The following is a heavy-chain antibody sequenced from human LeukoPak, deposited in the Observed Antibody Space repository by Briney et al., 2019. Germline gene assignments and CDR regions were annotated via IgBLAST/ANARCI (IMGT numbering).Heavy chain of an antibody. CDR1: GGSISSSSYY. V-gene: IGHV4-39*01. D-gene: IGHD5-18*01. J-gene: IGHJ4*02. CDR2: IYYSGST. Sequence: SETLSLTCTVSGGSISSSSYYWGWIRQPPGKGLEWIGSIYYSGSTYYNPSLKSRVTISVDTSKNQFSLKLISVTAADTAVYYCARLGYSYGYAEDYWGQGTLVTVSS. CDR3: ARLGYSYGYAEDY.